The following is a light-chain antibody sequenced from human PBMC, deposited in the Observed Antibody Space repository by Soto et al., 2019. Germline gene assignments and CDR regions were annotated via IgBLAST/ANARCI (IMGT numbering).Light chain of an antibody. CDR3: QSYDSSLSGSV. J-gene: IGLJ3*02. CDR1: RSNIGAGYH. V-gene: IGLV1-40*01. Sequence: QSVLTQPPSVSGAPGQRVTISCTGSRSNIGAGYHVHWYQQLPGTAPKLLIYGNSNRPSGVPDRFSGSKSGTPASLAITGLQAEDEADYYCQSYDSSLSGSVFGGGTKLTVL. CDR2: GNS.